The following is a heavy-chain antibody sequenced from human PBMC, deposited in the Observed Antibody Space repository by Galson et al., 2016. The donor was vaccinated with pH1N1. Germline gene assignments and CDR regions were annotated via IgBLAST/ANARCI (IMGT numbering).Heavy chain of an antibody. CDR2: INPYNGDT. V-gene: IGHV1-18*01. CDR3: ACMVRGDYFDY. J-gene: IGHJ4*02. Sequence: SVKVSCKAPGYTFTSYGISWVRQAPGQGLEWMGWINPYNGDTNYAQKLQGRVTMTTDTSTDTAYMELRSLRSDDTAVYYCACMVRGDYFDYVGQGTLVTVSS. CDR1: GYTFTSYG. D-gene: IGHD3-10*01.